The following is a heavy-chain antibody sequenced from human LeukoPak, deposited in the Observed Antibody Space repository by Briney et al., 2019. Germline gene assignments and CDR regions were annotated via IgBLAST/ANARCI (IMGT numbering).Heavy chain of an antibody. CDR2: IYPGDSDT. D-gene: IGHD3-22*01. CDR1: GYSFTSYW. CDR3: GIAYYYDSSGSPDAFDI. Sequence: GESLKISCKGSGYSFTSYWIGWVRQMPGKGLEWMGIIYPGDSDTRYSPSFQGQATISADKSISTAYLQWSSLKASDTAMYYCGIAYYYDSSGSPDAFDIWGQGTMVTVSS. V-gene: IGHV5-51*01. J-gene: IGHJ3*02.